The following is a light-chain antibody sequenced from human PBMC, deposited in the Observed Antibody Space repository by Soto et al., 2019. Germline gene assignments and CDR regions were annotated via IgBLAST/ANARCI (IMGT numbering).Light chain of an antibody. V-gene: IGKV3-20*01. J-gene: IGKJ1*01. Sequence: IVLTQSPGTLSLSPGERATLSCRASQSVSSSYLAWYQQKPGQAPRLLIYGASSRATGIPDRFSGSGSERDFTLTISRLEPEDAAVYYCQQYLNSPRTFGQGTKLEIK. CDR2: GAS. CDR1: QSVSSSY. CDR3: QQYLNSPRT.